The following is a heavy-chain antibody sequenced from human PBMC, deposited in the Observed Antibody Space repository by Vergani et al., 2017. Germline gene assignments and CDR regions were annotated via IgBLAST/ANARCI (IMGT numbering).Heavy chain of an antibody. CDR1: GASIRSSNYY. CDR2: IYYSGST. Sequence: QLQLQESGPGLVKPSATLSLTCSVSGASIRSSNYYWGWIRQPPGKGLEWIASIYYSGSTYYNPSLKSRVTISVDTSKNQFSLKLSSVTAADTAVYYCARVLRARGDYYFDYWGQGTLVTVSS. J-gene: IGHJ4*02. D-gene: IGHD2-21*02. CDR3: ARVLRARGDYYFDY. V-gene: IGHV4-39*01.